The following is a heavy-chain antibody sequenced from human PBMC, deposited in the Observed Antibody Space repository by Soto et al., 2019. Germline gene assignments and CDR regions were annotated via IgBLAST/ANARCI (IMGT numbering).Heavy chain of an antibody. J-gene: IGHJ6*02. V-gene: IGHV3-43*02. Sequence: GGSLRRPCVDSGFTFSSYAISWIRQAPGKGLEWVSVISGNGGSTYYADSVKGRFTISRDNSKNSLYLQMNSLRTEDTALYYCAKGSFNYYGMDVWGQGTTVTVSS. CDR1: GFTFSSYA. CDR3: AKGSFNYYGMDV. CDR2: ISGNGGST.